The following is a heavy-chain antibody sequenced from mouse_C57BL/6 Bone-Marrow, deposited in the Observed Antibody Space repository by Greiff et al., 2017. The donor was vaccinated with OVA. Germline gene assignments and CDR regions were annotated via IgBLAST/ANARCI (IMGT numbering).Heavy chain of an antibody. CDR1: GYTFTDYE. J-gene: IGHJ2*01. CDR3: TRDPHYYGSSQGNY. CDR2: IDPETGGT. D-gene: IGHD1-1*01. V-gene: IGHV1-15*01. Sequence: VQLVESGAELVRPGASVTLSCKASGYTFTDYEMHWVKQTPVHGLEWIGAIDPETGGTAYNQKFKGKAILTADKSSSTAYMRLRSLTSEDAAVYYCTRDPHYYGSSQGNYWGQGTTLTVSS.